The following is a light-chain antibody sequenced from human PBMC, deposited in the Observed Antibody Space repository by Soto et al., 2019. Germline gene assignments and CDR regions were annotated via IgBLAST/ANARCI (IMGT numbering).Light chain of an antibody. CDR2: DAS. V-gene: IGKV3-15*01. Sequence: VVMPQSPATLSVSPGEGVTLSCRANQGIGDTLAWYQQKPGQAPRLLIYDASTRATGIPARFSGSGSGTDFTLTISGLQSEDFAVYYCQQYNNWPQTLGQGTKVDIK. CDR1: QGIGDT. J-gene: IGKJ1*01. CDR3: QQYNNWPQT.